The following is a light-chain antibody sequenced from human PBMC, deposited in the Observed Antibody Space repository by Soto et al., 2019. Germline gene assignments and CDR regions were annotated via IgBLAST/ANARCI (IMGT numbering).Light chain of an antibody. J-gene: IGKJ4*01. Sequence: DIVLTQSPGTRSLSPGERATLSSRDSQSVRSRYLAWYQQKAGQAPRLLIYDASRRATGIPDRFSGSGSGTDFTLTISRLEPEDFAVYYCQQYGSSVTFGGGTKVEIK. CDR3: QQYGSSVT. V-gene: IGKV3-20*01. CDR2: DAS. CDR1: QSVRSRY.